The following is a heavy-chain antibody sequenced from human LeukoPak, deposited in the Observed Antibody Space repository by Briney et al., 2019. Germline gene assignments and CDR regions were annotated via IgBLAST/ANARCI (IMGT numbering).Heavy chain of an antibody. CDR1: GFTFSSYA. J-gene: IGHJ4*02. CDR2: ISGSGGST. V-gene: IGHV3-23*01. D-gene: IGHD6-19*01. Sequence: GGSLRLSCAASGFTFSSYAMSWVRQAPGKGLEWVSGISGSGGSTYYADSVKGRFTISRDNSKNALYLQMNSLRAEDTAVYYCAKRNSSGWYYFDYWGQGTLVTVS. CDR3: AKRNSSGWYYFDY.